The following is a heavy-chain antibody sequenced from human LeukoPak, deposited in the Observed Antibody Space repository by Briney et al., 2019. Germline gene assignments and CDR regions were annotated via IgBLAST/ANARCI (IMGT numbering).Heavy chain of an antibody. J-gene: IGHJ4*02. Sequence: TGGSLRLSCAASGFRFDDYAMHWVRQTPERGLECVSTINWNSAYIAYADSVKGRFTISRDKVKNSLHLQMDNLRAEDTALYFCAEGFALGELSAFDSWGQGTLVIVSS. CDR1: GFRFDDYA. CDR2: INWNSAYI. V-gene: IGHV3-9*01. CDR3: AEGFALGELSAFDS. D-gene: IGHD3-16*02.